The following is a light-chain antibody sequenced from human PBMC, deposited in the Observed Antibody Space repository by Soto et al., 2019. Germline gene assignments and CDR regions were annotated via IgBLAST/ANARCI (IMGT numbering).Light chain of an antibody. CDR1: QSLSTSY. CDR3: QNYGSSSLT. CDR2: GTS. J-gene: IGKJ4*01. Sequence: DIVLTQSPGTLSLSPGERATFSCRASQSLSTSYLAWYQQKPGQAPRLLTYGTSSRASGIPDRFSGSGSGTDFTLTISRLEPEDFAVYYCQNYGSSSLTFGGGTKVEIK. V-gene: IGKV3-20*01.